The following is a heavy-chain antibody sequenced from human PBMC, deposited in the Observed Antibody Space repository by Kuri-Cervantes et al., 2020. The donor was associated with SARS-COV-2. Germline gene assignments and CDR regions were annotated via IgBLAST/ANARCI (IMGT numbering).Heavy chain of an antibody. CDR2: INHSGST. CDR3: ARAYGFLRYIYYMDV. D-gene: IGHD4-17*01. J-gene: IGHJ6*03. Sequence: SETLSLTCAVYGGSFNGYFWTWIRQPPGKGLEWIGEINHSGSTNYNPSLKSRVTISVDTSSKQFSLHLGSVTAADTAVYYCARAYGFLRYIYYMDVWGRGTTVTVSS. V-gene: IGHV4-34*01. CDR1: GGSFNGYF.